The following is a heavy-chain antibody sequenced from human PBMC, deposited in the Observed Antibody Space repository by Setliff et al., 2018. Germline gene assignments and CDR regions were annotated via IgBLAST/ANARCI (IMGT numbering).Heavy chain of an antibody. CDR1: GYTFTTYD. Sequence: ASVKVSCKASGYTFTTYDINWVRQATGQGLEWMGWMNPNSGNTGYAQKFQGRVTMTRDTSISTAYMELSSLRSDDTAVYYCARGIRYVLYGDHWGQGSLVTVSS. CDR3: ARGIRYVLYGDH. J-gene: IGHJ4*02. CDR2: MNPNSGNT. V-gene: IGHV1-8*01. D-gene: IGHD2-2*02.